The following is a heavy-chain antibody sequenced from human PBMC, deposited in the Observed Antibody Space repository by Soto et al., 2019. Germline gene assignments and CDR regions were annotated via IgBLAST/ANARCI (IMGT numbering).Heavy chain of an antibody. D-gene: IGHD3-16*01. CDR1: GFTLSRNW. J-gene: IGHJ4*02. CDR3: ARGGGNFDQ. Sequence: EVQLVESGGGLVQPGGSLRLTCAASGFTLSRNWMSWVRQAPGKGLEWVANVKEDGSDKYYMDSVKGRFTISRDNAKNSLYLQMNSLRAEDPAVYYCARGGGNFDQWGQGTLVTVSS. V-gene: IGHV3-7*04. CDR2: VKEDGSDK.